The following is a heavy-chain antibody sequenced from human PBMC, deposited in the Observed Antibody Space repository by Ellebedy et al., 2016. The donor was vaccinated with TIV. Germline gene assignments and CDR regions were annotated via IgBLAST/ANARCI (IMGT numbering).Heavy chain of an antibody. D-gene: IGHD4-23*01. CDR1: GYTFTSYY. CDR3: ARSLRWNAFDI. CDR2: FDPEDGET. Sequence: ASVKVSCXASGYTFTSYYMHWVRQAPGKGLEWMGGFDPEDGETIYAQKFQGRVTITRDTSASTAYMELSSLRSEDTAVYYCARSLRWNAFDIWGQGTMVTVSS. V-gene: IGHV1-46*01. J-gene: IGHJ3*02.